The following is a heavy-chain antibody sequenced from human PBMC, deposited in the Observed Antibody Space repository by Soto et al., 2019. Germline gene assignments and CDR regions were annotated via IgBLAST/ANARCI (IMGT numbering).Heavy chain of an antibody. J-gene: IGHJ5*02. CDR3: ARGRGRNWNYRVWFWFDP. Sequence: SETLSLTCAVYGGSFSGYYWSWIRQPPGKGLEWIGEINHSGSTNYNPSLKSRVTISVDTSKNQFSLKLSSVTAADTAVYYCARGRGRNWNYRVWFWFDPWGQGTLVTVSS. V-gene: IGHV4-34*01. CDR2: INHSGST. D-gene: IGHD1-7*01. CDR1: GGSFSGYY.